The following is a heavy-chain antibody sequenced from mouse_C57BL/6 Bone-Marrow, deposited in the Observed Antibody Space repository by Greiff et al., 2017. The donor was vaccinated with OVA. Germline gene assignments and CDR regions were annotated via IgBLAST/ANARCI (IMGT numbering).Heavy chain of an antibody. CDR2: INPNNGGT. V-gene: IGHV1-26*01. J-gene: IGHJ3*01. D-gene: IGHD1-1*01. CDR3: ARGSSYEGFAY. CDR1: GYTFTDYY. Sequence: EVQLQQSGPELVKPGASVKISCKASGYTFTDYYMNWVKQSHGKSLEWIGDINPNNGGTSYNQKFKGKATLTVDKSSSTAYMELRSLTSEDSAVYYCARGSSYEGFAYWGQGTLVTVSA.